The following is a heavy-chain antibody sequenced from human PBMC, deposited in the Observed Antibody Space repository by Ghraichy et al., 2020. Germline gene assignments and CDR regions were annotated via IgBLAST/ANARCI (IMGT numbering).Heavy chain of an antibody. V-gene: IGHV3-74*01. CDR1: GFTFSSYW. J-gene: IGHJ4*02. Sequence: LSLTCAASGFTFSSYWMHWVRQAPGKGLVWVSRINSDGSSTSYADSVKGRFTISRDNAKNTLYLQMNSLRAEDTAVYYCARDGPGIAQYYFDYWGQGTLVTVSS. CDR2: INSDGSST. D-gene: IGHD6-13*01. CDR3: ARDGPGIAQYYFDY.